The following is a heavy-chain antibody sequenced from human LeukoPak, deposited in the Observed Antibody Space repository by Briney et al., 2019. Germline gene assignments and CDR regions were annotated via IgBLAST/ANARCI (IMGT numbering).Heavy chain of an antibody. D-gene: IGHD4-11*01. Sequence: PGGSLRLSCAASGFTFSNYWMGWVRQAPGKGLEWVALIKSDGSEKYYVDSVKGRFTISRDNAKSSLYLPMNSLRAEGTAIYYCARNSRYSFDIWGQGTMVTVSS. CDR2: IKSDGSEK. CDR3: ARNSRYSFDI. V-gene: IGHV3-7*04. CDR1: GFTFSNYW. J-gene: IGHJ3*02.